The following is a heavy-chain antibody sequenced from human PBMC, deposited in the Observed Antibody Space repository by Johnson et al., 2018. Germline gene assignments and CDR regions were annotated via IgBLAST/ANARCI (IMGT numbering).Heavy chain of an antibody. CDR3: ARGASRDHPHWDI. CDR2: IRKKENSYTT. Sequence: EVQLVETGGGLVQPGGSLRLSCAASGFTFSDHYMDWVRQAPGKGLEWVGRIRKKENSYTTEYAASVKGRFTISRDDSKNSLYLQMNSLKTEDTAMYYCARGASRDHPHWDIWGQGTMVTVSS. V-gene: IGHV3-72*01. D-gene: IGHD1-1*01. CDR1: GFTFSDHY. J-gene: IGHJ3*02.